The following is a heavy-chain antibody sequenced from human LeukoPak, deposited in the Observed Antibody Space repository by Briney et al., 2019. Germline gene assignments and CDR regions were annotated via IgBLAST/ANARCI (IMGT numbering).Heavy chain of an antibody. CDR2: IYYSGTT. CDR1: GGSINSNSHH. J-gene: IGHJ4*02. V-gene: IGHV4-39*01. Sequence: SETLSLTCSVSGGSINSNSHHWDWIRQAPGEGLEWIGNIYYSGTTSYNPSLKSRVTISVDTSKNQFSLRLSSVTAADTAVYYCARRGDILTDYAFDYWGQGTLVTVSS. CDR3: ARRGDILTDYAFDY. D-gene: IGHD3-9*01.